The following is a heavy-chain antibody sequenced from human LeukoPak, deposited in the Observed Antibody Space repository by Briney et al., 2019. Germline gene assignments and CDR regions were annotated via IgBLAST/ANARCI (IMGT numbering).Heavy chain of an antibody. CDR3: ARDWEGLGEYWYFDL. CDR1: GYTFTGYY. V-gene: IGHV1-2*02. D-gene: IGHD1-26*01. Sequence: ASVMVSCKASGYTFTGYYMHWVRRAPGQGVEWMGWINPNSGGTNYAQKFQGRVTMTRDTSISTAYMELSRLRSDDTAVYYCARDWEGLGEYWYFDLWGRGTLVTVSS. CDR2: INPNSGGT. J-gene: IGHJ2*01.